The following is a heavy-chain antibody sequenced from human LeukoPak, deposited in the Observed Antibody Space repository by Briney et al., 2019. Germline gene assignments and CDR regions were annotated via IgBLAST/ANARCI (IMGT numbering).Heavy chain of an antibody. CDR2: ISGSGAST. CDR3: AIDPNWGTHS. CDR1: GFTFSSYA. D-gene: IGHD7-27*01. Sequence: GGSLRLSCSASGFTFSSYAMSWVRQAPGKGLEWVSGISGSGASTYHAVSVKGRFTISRDSSKNALYLQMNSLRVEDTAVYYCAIDPNWGTHSWGQGVLVTVSS. J-gene: IGHJ4*02. V-gene: IGHV3-23*01.